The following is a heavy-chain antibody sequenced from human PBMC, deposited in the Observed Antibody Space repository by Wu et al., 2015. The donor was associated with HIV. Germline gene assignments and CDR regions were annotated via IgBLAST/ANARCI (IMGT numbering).Heavy chain of an antibody. CDR1: GYSFTDYY. D-gene: IGHD3-3*02. Sequence: VQLEQSGAQIQKSGASVTVSCKTSGYSFTDYYIHWVRQAPGQGLQWMGYINPDTGDTKYSQNFKGSVTMTTDTSLSTVYMVLTRPRLNDTAIYYCARDWRFRGIFDDLYMDVWGNGTTVVVSS. J-gene: IGHJ6*03. CDR2: INPDTGDT. V-gene: IGHV1-2*02. CDR3: ARDWRFRGIFDDLYMDV.